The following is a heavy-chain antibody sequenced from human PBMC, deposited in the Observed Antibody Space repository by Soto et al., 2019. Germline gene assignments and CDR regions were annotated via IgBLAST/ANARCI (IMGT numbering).Heavy chain of an antibody. CDR1: GYTFTGYY. D-gene: IGHD3-9*01. V-gene: IGHV1-2*04. CDR3: ARLHYDILTGHTFDY. CDR2: INPNSGGT. J-gene: IGHJ4*02. Sequence: ASGKVSCKASGYTFTGYYMHWVRQAPGQGLEWMGWINPNSGGTNYAQKFQGWVTMTRDTSISTAYMELSRLRSDDTAVYYCARLHYDILTGHTFDYWGQGTLVTVSS.